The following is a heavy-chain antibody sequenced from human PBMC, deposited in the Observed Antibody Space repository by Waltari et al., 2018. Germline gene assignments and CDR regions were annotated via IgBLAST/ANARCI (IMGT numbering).Heavy chain of an antibody. CDR3: AREXETILTGYYFDY. Sequence: QVQLVEXGGGVVQPGRSXRSSCAASGFTFSSYAMHWVRQAPGKGLEWVAVISYDGSNKYYADSVKGRFTISRDNSKNTLXLQMNSLRAEDTAVYYCAREXETILTGYYFDYXXQGTLVTVSS. J-gene: IGHJ4*02. CDR2: ISYDGSNK. D-gene: IGHD3-9*01. V-gene: IGHV3-30-3*01. CDR1: GFTFSSYA.